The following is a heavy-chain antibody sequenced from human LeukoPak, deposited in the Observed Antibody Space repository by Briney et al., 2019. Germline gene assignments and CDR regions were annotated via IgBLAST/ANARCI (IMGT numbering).Heavy chain of an antibody. Sequence: GGSLRLSCAASRFTFSSYAMSWVRQAPGKGLEWVSTISGSGDSTYSAASVRGRFTISRDNSKNTLYLQMDSLRAEDTAVYYCANVGLPGNPGEYWGQGTLVTVSS. J-gene: IGHJ4*02. CDR2: ISGSGDST. V-gene: IGHV3-23*01. D-gene: IGHD3/OR15-3a*01. CDR1: RFTFSSYA. CDR3: ANVGLPGNPGEY.